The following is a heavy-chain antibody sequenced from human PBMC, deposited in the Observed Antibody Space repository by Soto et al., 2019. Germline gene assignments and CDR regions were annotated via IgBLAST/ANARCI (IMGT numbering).Heavy chain of an antibody. D-gene: IGHD3-10*01. Sequence: QVQLVQSGAEVKKPGSSVKVSCKASGGTFSSYAISWVRQAPGQGLEWMGGIIPIFGTANYAQKFQGRVTITAEESTSTAYMELSSLRSEDTAVYYCARDLRNYYGSGSYTPLSAPLDYWGQGTLVTVSS. J-gene: IGHJ4*02. V-gene: IGHV1-69*01. CDR2: IIPIFGTA. CDR3: ARDLRNYYGSGSYTPLSAPLDY. CDR1: GGTFSSYA.